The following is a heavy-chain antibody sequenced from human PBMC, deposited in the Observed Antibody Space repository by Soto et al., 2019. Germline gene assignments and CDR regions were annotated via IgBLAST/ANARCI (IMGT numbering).Heavy chain of an antibody. CDR3: ARRGYCSSTSCYAWGNNWFDP. J-gene: IGHJ5*02. CDR2: INHSGST. V-gene: IGHV4-34*01. CDR1: GGSFSGYY. D-gene: IGHD2-2*01. Sequence: PSETLSLTCAVYGGSFSGYYWSWIRQPPGKGLEWIGEINHSGSTNYNPSLKSRVTISVDTSKNQFSLKLSSVTAADTAVYYCARRGYCSSTSCYAWGNNWFDPWGQGTLVT.